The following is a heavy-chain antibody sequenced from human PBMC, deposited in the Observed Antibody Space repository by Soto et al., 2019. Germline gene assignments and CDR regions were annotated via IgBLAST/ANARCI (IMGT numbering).Heavy chain of an antibody. J-gene: IGHJ4*02. D-gene: IGHD1-7*01. V-gene: IGHV3-30*18. CDR1: GFNFDNYG. CDR2: ITYDGSFQ. Sequence: QVQLVESGGGVVQPGGTLRLSCQASGFNFDNYGMHWVRQAPGKGLEWVAVITYDGSFQYYADSVKGRFTISRANSKNTLSLHLTTLKPEDTAVYHCAKDRVGGTFYTPLAFWGQGTLVTVSS. CDR3: AKDRVGGTFYTPLAF.